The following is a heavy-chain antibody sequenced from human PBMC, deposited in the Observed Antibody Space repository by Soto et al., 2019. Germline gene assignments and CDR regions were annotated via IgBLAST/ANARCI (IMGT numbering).Heavy chain of an antibody. J-gene: IGHJ4*02. D-gene: IGHD5-12*01. CDR3: ARDWSKMATFIFDY. CDR1: GFTFSSYG. CDR2: ISYDGNNK. Sequence: PGGSLRLSCAASGFTFSSYGMHWVRQAPGKGLEWVALISYDGNNKYYADSVKGRFTISRDDSKNTLYLQMNSLTAEDTALYYCARDWSKMATFIFDYWGQGTLVTVSS. V-gene: IGHV3-30*03.